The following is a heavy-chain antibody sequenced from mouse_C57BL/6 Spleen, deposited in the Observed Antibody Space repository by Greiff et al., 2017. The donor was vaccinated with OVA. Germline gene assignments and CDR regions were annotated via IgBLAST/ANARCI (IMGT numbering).Heavy chain of an antibody. CDR3: ARSRLLPYYFDY. D-gene: IGHD1-1*01. CDR2: INPYNGDT. V-gene: IGHV1-20*01. CDR1: GYSFTGYF. J-gene: IGHJ2*01. Sequence: EVQRVESGPELVKPGDSVKISCKASGYSFTGYFMNWVMQSHGKSLEWIGRINPYNGDTFYNQKFKGKATLTVDKSSSTAHMELRSLTSEDSAVYYCARSRLLPYYFDYWGQGTTLTVSS.